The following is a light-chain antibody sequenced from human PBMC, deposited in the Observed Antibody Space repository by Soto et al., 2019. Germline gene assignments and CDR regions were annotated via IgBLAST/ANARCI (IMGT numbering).Light chain of an antibody. CDR2: GNS. J-gene: IGLJ1*01. Sequence: QSVLTQPPSVSGAPGQRVTISCPGSSSNIGAGYDVHWYQQLPGTATKLLIYGNSNRPSGVPDRFSGSKSGTSASLAITELQAEDEADYYCQSYDSSLSAFYVFGTGTKVTGL. CDR3: QSYDSSLSAFYV. V-gene: IGLV1-40*01. CDR1: SSNIGAGYD.